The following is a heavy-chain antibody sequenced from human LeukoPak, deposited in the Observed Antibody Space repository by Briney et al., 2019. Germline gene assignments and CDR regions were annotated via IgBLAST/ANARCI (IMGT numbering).Heavy chain of an antibody. CDR2: ISYDGSYK. CDR1: GFTFNNYY. J-gene: IGHJ5*02. CDR3: AKPYPLDSTPTTWFDP. Sequence: GGSLRLSCVASGFTFNNYYMHWVRQAPGKGLEWVAVISYDGSYKYYGDSVKGRFTISRDNSKNTLYLQMNSLRAEDTAVYYCAKPYPLDSTPTTWFDPWGQGTLVTVSS. V-gene: IGHV3-30*18. D-gene: IGHD2/OR15-2a*01.